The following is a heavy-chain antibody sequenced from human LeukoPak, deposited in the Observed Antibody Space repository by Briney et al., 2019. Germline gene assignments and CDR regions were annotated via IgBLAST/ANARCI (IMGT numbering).Heavy chain of an antibody. V-gene: IGHV1-2*04. J-gene: IGHJ4*02. D-gene: IGHD3-10*01. Sequence: GASVKDSCKASGYTFTSYDINWVRQAPGQGLEWMGWINPSSGDTEFAQKFQGWVTLTSDIFGNTASMEINTLKPDDTAVYYCAKGNYGSGGYYSPLTFDYWGQGSRVTVSS. CDR2: INPSSGDT. CDR1: GYTFTSYD. CDR3: AKGNYGSGGYYSPLTFDY.